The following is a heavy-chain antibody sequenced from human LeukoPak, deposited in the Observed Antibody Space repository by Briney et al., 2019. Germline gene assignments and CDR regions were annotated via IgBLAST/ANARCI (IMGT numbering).Heavy chain of an antibody. J-gene: IGHJ5*02. CDR2: INSDGSST. Sequence: GGSLRLSCAASGFTFSGYWMHWVRHAPGKGLVWVSRINSDGSSTSYADSVKGRFTISRDNAKNTLYLQMNSLRAEDTAVYYCARDLLAGDWFDPWGQGTLVTVSS. CDR1: GFTFSGYW. V-gene: IGHV3-74*01. D-gene: IGHD3-10*01. CDR3: ARDLLAGDWFDP.